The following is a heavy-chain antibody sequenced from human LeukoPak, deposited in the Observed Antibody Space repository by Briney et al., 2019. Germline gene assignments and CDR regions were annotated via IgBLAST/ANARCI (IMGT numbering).Heavy chain of an antibody. D-gene: IGHD3-22*01. J-gene: IGHJ4*02. CDR2: IYYSGST. CDR1: GGSISSSSYY. Sequence: SETLSLTCTVSGGSISSSSYYWGWIRQPPGKGLEWIGSIYYSGSTYYNPSLKSRVTISVDTSKNQFSLKLSSVTAADTAVYYCARYYDGYSTGFDYWGQGTLVTVSS. V-gene: IGHV4-39*01. CDR3: ARYYDGYSTGFDY.